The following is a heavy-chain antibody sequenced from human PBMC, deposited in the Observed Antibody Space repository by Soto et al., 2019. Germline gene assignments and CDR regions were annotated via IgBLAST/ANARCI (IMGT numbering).Heavy chain of an antibody. V-gene: IGHV1-3*01. CDR2: INAGNGNT. Sequence: QVQLVQSGAEVKKPGASVKVSCKASGYTFTSYAMHWVRQAPGQRLEWMGWINAGNGNTKYSQKFQGRVTITRDTSASTAYMELSSLRSEDTAVYYCAREQPPLDYSGGSCYPGPFDYWGQGTLVTVSS. D-gene: IGHD2-15*01. CDR1: GYTFTSYA. J-gene: IGHJ4*02. CDR3: AREQPPLDYSGGSCYPGPFDY.